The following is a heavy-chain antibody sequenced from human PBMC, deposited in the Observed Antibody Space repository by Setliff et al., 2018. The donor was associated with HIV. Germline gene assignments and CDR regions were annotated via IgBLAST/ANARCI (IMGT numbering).Heavy chain of an antibody. CDR2: VFYTGFA. CDR3: ARQVSVPGVAITPVDY. CDR1: GDSIRGYY. D-gene: IGHD5-12*01. J-gene: IGHJ4*02. V-gene: IGHV4-59*08. Sequence: SETLSLTCTVSGDSIRGYYWSWIRQPPGKGLEWMGYVFYTGFAAYNPSLKSRLTISVDASKSQFSLRLTSVTAADTAIYYCARQVSVPGVAITPVDYWGQGALVTVSS.